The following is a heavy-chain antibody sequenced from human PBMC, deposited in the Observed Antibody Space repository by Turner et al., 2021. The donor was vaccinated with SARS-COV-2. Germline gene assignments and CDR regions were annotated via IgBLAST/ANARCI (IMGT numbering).Heavy chain of an antibody. CDR2: IGVTGDT. CDR3: VREYCDGGICQGFYYFDF. J-gene: IGHJ4*02. CDR1: GFTFGTYD. Sequence: EVQLVESWGGLLRPGESLRLSCSASGFTFGTYDMHWVRQPTGKSLEWVSAIGVTGDTYDSGSVKGRFTISRENAKNSLYLKINTLRAEDTAVYYCVREYCDGGICQGFYYFDFWGQGTLVTVSS. D-gene: IGHD2-15*01. V-gene: IGHV3-13*01.